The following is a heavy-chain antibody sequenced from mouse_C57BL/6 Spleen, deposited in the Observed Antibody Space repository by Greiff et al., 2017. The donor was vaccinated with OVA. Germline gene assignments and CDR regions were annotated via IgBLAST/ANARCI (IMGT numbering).Heavy chain of an antibody. D-gene: IGHD2-4*01. Sequence: LVESGAELVRPGASVTLSCKASGYTFTDYEMHWVKQTPVHGLEWIGAIDPETGGTAYNQKFKGKAILTADKSSSTAYMELRSLTSEDSAVYYCTTIYYDYPAWFAYWGQGTLVTVSA. V-gene: IGHV1-15*01. CDR2: IDPETGGT. CDR3: TTIYYDYPAWFAY. J-gene: IGHJ3*01. CDR1: GYTFTDYE.